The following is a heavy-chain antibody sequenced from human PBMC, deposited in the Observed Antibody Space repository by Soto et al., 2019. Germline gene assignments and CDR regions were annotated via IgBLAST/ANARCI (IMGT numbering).Heavy chain of an antibody. Sequence: GGSLRLSCAASGFTFSSYAMSWVRQAPGKGLEWVSAISGSGGSTYYADSVKGRFTISRDNSKNTLYLQMNSLRAEDTAVYYCAKGRDIVVVPAAMLEGYWGQGTLVTVSS. J-gene: IGHJ4*02. CDR1: GFTFSSYA. CDR3: AKGRDIVVVPAAMLEGY. V-gene: IGHV3-23*01. CDR2: ISGSGGST. D-gene: IGHD2-2*01.